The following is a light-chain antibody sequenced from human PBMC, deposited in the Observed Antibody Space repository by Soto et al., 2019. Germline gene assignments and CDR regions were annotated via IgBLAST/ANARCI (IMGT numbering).Light chain of an antibody. CDR1: SSNIGSNT. CDR2: SNY. V-gene: IGLV1-44*01. Sequence: QSVLTQPPSVSGTPGQRVTISCSGSSSNIGSNTVSWYQQLPGTAPKLLIYSNYERPSGVPDRFSGSKSVTSASLAISGLQSEDEADYYCASWDDSMNGHVVFGGGTKVTVL. CDR3: ASWDDSMNGHVV. J-gene: IGLJ2*01.